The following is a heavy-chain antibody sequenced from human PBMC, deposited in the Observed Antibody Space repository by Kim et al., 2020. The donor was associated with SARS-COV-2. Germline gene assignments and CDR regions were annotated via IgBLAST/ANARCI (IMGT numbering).Heavy chain of an antibody. V-gene: IGHV1-46*01. CDR3: AREVGIGEYHMDV. Sequence: YAQKFQGRVTMTRDTSTSTVYMELSSLRSEDTAVYYCAREVGIGEYHMDVWGQGTTVTVSS. J-gene: IGHJ6*02. D-gene: IGHD3-10*01.